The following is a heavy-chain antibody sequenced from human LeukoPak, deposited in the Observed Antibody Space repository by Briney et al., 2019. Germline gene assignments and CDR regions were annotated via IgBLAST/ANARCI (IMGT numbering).Heavy chain of an antibody. V-gene: IGHV3-7*01. D-gene: IGHD6-19*01. CDR2: IKQDGSEK. CDR3: ARDDVSAGNPSYYYYGMDV. J-gene: IGHJ6*02. CDR1: GFTFSSYW. Sequence: GGSLRLSCAASGFTFSSYWMSWVRQAPGKGLEWVANIKQDGSEKYYVDSVKGRFTISRDNAKNSMYLQMNSLRAEETAVYYCARDDVSAGNPSYYYYGMDVWGQGTTVTVSS.